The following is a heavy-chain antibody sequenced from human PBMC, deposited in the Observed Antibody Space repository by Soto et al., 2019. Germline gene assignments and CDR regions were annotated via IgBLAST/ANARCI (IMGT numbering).Heavy chain of an antibody. Sequence: GGSLRLSCAASGFTFSSYWMSWVRQAPGKGLEWVANIKQDGSEKYYVDSVKGRFTISRDNAKNSLYRQMNSLRAEDTAVYYCARYDSSGYYWPYYYYGMDVWGQGTTVTVSS. CDR1: GFTFSSYW. CDR3: ARYDSSGYYWPYYYYGMDV. V-gene: IGHV3-7*04. J-gene: IGHJ6*02. D-gene: IGHD3-22*01. CDR2: IKQDGSEK.